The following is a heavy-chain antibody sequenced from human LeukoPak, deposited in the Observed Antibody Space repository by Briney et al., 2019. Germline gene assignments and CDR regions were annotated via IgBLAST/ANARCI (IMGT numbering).Heavy chain of an antibody. Sequence: SQTLSLTCAISGDSVSSNSAAWNWIRQSPSRGLEWLGRTYYRSKWYNDYAVSVKSRITINPDTSKNQFSLKLSSVTAADTAVYYCAGVTGYMIEDYFDYWGQGTLVTVSS. CDR2: TYYRSKWYN. V-gene: IGHV6-1*01. CDR1: GDSVSSNSAA. D-gene: IGHD3-22*01. CDR3: AGVTGYMIEDYFDY. J-gene: IGHJ4*02.